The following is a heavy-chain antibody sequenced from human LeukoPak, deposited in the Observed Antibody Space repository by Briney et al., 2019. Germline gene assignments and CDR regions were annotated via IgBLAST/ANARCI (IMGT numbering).Heavy chain of an antibody. CDR3: ARAEGSWPYPFDL. CDR1: GGSFSGYY. Sequence: PSETLSLTCAVYGGSFSGYYWSWIRQPPGKGLEWIGEINHSGSTNYNPSLKSRVTISVDTSKNQFSLKLSSVTAAGTAVYYCARAEGSWPYPFDLWGRGTLVTVSS. D-gene: IGHD6-13*01. V-gene: IGHV4-34*01. CDR2: INHSGST. J-gene: IGHJ2*01.